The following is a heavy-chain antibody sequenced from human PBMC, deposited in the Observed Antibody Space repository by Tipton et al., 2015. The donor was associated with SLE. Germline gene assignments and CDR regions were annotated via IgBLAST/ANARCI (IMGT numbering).Heavy chain of an antibody. CDR3: ERVGEPNHYDFWSGYHYWYFDL. V-gene: IGHV4-39*07. CDR2: IYYSGST. Sequence: TLSLTCTVSGGSISSSSYYWGWIRQPPGKGLEWIGSIYYSGSTYYNPSLKSRVTISVDTSKNQFSLKLSSVTAADTAVYYCERVGEPNHYDFWSGYHYWYFDLWGRGTLVTVSS. J-gene: IGHJ2*01. D-gene: IGHD3-3*01. CDR1: GGSISSSSYY.